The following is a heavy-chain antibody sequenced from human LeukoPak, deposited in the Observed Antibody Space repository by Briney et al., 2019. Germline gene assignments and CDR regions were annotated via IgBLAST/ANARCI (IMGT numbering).Heavy chain of an antibody. CDR2: INQDGSEK. CDR3: TRDHRGRPWEWFDP. Sequence: GGSLRLSCATSGFTFSSYWMSWVRQAPGKGLESVAYINQDGSEKNYADSVKGRFTVSRDNAKNSLFLEMNSLRVEDTFMYYCTRDHRGRPWEWFDPWGQGTLVTVSS. D-gene: IGHD1-26*01. J-gene: IGHJ5*02. V-gene: IGHV3-7*01. CDR1: GFTFSSYW.